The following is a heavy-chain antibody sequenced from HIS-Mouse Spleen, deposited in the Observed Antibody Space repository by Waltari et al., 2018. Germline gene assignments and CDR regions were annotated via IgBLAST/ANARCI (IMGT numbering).Heavy chain of an antibody. V-gene: IGHV4-39*07. CDR3: AREIPYSSSWYDWYFDL. D-gene: IGHD6-13*01. Sequence: QLQLQESGPGLVQPSETLSLTCTVSGCSISSSSYYWGRIRQPPGKGLEWIGSIYYRGSTYYNPSLKSRVTISVDTSKNQFSLKLSSVTAADTAVYYCAREIPYSSSWYDWYFDLWGRGTLVTVSS. CDR1: GCSISSSSYY. CDR2: IYYRGST. J-gene: IGHJ2*01.